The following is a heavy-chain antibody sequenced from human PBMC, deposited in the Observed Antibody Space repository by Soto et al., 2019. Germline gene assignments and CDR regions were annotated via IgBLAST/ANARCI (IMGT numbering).Heavy chain of an antibody. J-gene: IGHJ4*02. CDR2: ISSSGDRT. D-gene: IGHD2-2*01. CDR1: GFTFSSYA. V-gene: IGHV3-64*02. Sequence: EVQLVESGEGLVQPGGSLRLSCAASGFTFSSYAMHWVRQAPGKGLEYVSAISSSGDRTYYADSVKGRFTISRDNSKNTLYLQMGSLRAEDMAVYYCARGGDVVVPAASMYFAYWGQGTLVTVCS. CDR3: ARGGDVVVPAASMYFAY.